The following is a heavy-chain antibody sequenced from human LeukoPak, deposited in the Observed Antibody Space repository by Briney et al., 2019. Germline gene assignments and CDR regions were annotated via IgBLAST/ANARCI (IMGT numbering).Heavy chain of an antibody. CDR3: ARHEGVYGSATIDYYYYGTDV. CDR1: GGSFSGYY. D-gene: IGHD2-15*01. V-gene: IGHV4-34*01. J-gene: IGHJ6*02. CDR2: INHSGST. Sequence: SETLSLTCAVYGGSFSGYYWSWIRQPPGKGMEWIGEINHSGSTNYNPSLKSRVTISVDTSKNQFSLKLSSVTAADTAVYYCARHEGVYGSATIDYYYYGTDVWGQGTTVSVSS.